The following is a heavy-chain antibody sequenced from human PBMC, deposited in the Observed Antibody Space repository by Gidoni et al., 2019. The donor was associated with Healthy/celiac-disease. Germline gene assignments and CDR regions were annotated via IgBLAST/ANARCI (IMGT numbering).Heavy chain of an antibody. V-gene: IGHV2-5*01. CDR3: AHTTGDSGWYEFDY. D-gene: IGHD6-19*01. J-gene: IGHJ4*02. CDR1: GFSLSTSGVG. CDR2: IYWNDDK. Sequence: QLTLKESGPTLVNPTQTLTLTCTFSGFSLSTSGVGVGWIRQPPGKSLEWLALIYWNDDKRYSPSLKSRLTITKDTSKNQVVLTMTNMETVDTAKYYWAHTTGDSGWYEFDYWGQGTLVTVSS.